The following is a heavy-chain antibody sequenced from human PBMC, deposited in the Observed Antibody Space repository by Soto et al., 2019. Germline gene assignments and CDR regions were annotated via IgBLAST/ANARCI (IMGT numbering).Heavy chain of an antibody. V-gene: IGHV5-51*01. CDR1: GYSFTSYW. Sequence: PGEALKISCKGSGYSFTSYWIGWVLQMPGKSLEWMGIIYPGDSDTRYSPSFQGQVTISADKSISTAYLQWSSLKASDTAMYYCARIGVGATGIDYGMDVWGQGTTVTVSS. CDR3: ARIGVGATGIDYGMDV. J-gene: IGHJ6*02. D-gene: IGHD1-26*01. CDR2: IYPGDSDT.